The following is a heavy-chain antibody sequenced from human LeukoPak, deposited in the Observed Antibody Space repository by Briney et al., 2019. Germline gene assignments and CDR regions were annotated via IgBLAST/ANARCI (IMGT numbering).Heavy chain of an antibody. CDR1: GGSISSYY. Sequence: SETLSLTCTVSGGSISSYYWGWIGQPPGKGLEWIGYIYYSGSTNYNPSLKSRVTISVDTSKNQFSLKLSSVTAADTAVYYCARHALTSSSWYPDYFDYWGQGTLVTVSS. V-gene: IGHV4-59*08. CDR3: ARHALTSSSWYPDYFDY. J-gene: IGHJ4*02. CDR2: IYYSGST. D-gene: IGHD6-13*01.